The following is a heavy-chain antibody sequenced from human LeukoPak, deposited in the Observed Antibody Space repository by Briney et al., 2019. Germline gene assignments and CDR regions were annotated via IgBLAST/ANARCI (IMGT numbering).Heavy chain of an antibody. D-gene: IGHD4-17*01. J-gene: IGHJ5*02. V-gene: IGHV3-23*01. CDR2: ISGGGGST. CDR1: GFTFSSYA. Sequence: GGSLRLSCAASGFTFSSYAMSLVRQAPGKGLEWVSAISGGGGSTYYADSVKGRFTISGDNSKNTLYLQMNSLRAEDTAVYYCAKDGYGDYVGWFDPWGQGTLVTVSS. CDR3: AKDGYGDYVGWFDP.